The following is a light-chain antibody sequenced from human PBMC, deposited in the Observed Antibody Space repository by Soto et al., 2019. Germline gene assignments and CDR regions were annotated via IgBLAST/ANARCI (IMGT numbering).Light chain of an antibody. CDR3: TVHYDGLWI. V-gene: IGLV7-46*01. J-gene: IGLJ2*01. Sequence: QAVVTQEPSLTVSPGGTVTLTCGSSTGAVTSGHYPYWFQQKPGQAPRTLIYSTINKYSWTPARFSGSLLGDKAALTLSDVQPEDEADYYCTVHYDGLWIFGGGTQLTVL. CDR1: TGAVTSGHY. CDR2: STI.